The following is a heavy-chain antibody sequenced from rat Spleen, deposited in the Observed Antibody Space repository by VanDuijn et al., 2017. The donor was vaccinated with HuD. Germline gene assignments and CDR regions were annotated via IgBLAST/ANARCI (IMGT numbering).Heavy chain of an antibody. Sequence: EVQLVESGGDLVQPGRSLKLSCAASGFTFNNYDMAWVRQDSTKGLEWVASISPGGGSTYYRDSVKGRFTLSRDNAKNTQSLQMDSLRSEDTAIYYCTRGYVMDAWGQGASVTVSS. CDR1: GFTFNNYD. V-gene: IGHV5S13*01. CDR3: TRGYVMDA. CDR2: ISPGGGST. J-gene: IGHJ4*01.